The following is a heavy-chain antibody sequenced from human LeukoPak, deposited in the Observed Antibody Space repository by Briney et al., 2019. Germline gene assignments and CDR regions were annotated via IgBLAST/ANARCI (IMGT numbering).Heavy chain of an antibody. V-gene: IGHV3-33*01. D-gene: IGHD6-13*01. CDR2: IWYDGSNK. J-gene: IGHJ4*02. CDR1: GFTFSSYG. Sequence: GSLRLSCAASGFTFSSYGMHWVRQAPGKGLEWVAVIWYDGSNKYYADSVKGRFTISRDNSKNTLYLQMNSPRAEDTAVYYCARDQYSSSWDGYYFDYWGQGTLVTVSS. CDR3: ARDQYSSSWDGYYFDY.